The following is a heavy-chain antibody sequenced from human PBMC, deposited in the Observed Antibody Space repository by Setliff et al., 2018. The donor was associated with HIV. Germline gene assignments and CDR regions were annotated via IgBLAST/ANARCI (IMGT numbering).Heavy chain of an antibody. CDR1: GFIFSSYA. CDR3: AKVKVPTTDLYFLDY. CDR2: VHYDESNK. Sequence: GGSLRLSCAASGFIFSSYAMHWVRQAPGKGLEWVACVHYDESNKYYAESVKDRFTISRDNSKNMVYLQMNSLRAEDTALYYCAKVKVPTTDLYFLDYWGQGTPVTVSS. J-gene: IGHJ4*02. V-gene: IGHV3-30*02. D-gene: IGHD1-1*01.